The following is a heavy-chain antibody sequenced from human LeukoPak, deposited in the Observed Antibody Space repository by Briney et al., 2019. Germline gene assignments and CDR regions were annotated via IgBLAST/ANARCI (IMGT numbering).Heavy chain of an antibody. CDR3: ARGLWGSYRYDY. V-gene: IGHV4-34*01. CDR1: GGSFSGYY. CDR2: INHSGST. Sequence: PSETLSPTCAVYGGSFSGYYWSWIRQPPGKGLEWIGEINHSGSTNYNPSLKSRVTISVDTSKNQFSLKLSSVTAADTAVYYCARGLWGSYRYDYWGQGALVTVSS. J-gene: IGHJ4*02. D-gene: IGHD3-16*02.